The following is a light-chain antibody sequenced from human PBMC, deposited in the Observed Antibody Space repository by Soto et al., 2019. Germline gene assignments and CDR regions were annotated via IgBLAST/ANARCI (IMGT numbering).Light chain of an antibody. V-gene: IGLV2-14*01. CDR3: SSYTSRSTVV. J-gene: IGLJ1*01. CDR1: SGDVGAYNY. CDR2: EVS. Sequence: QSLLTQPASVSVSPGQSITISCTGTSGDVGAYNYVSWYQHHPGKAPKVMIYEVSNRPSGVSYRFSGSKSGNTASLTISGLQAEDEADYYCSSYTSRSTVVFGTGTKVTVL.